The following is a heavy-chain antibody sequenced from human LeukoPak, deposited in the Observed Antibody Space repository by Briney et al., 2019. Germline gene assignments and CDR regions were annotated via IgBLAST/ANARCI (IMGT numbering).Heavy chain of an antibody. Sequence: PGSSLRLSCAASGFTVDDYAIDWVRQAPGKGLEWVSGISWNSGSIGYADSVKGRFTISRDNAKNSLYLQMNSLRAEDTALYYCAKGMTTVTGENAFDIWGQGTMVTVPS. D-gene: IGHD4-17*01. V-gene: IGHV3-9*01. CDR2: ISWNSGSI. CDR3: AKGMTTVTGENAFDI. J-gene: IGHJ3*02. CDR1: GFTVDDYA.